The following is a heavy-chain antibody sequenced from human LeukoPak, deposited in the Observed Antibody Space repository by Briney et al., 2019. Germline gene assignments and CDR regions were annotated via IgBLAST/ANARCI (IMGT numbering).Heavy chain of an antibody. Sequence: GGSLRLSCAASGFTFGSYSMNWVRQAPGKGLEWVSSISSSSSYIYYADSVKGRFTISRDNAKNSLYLQMNSLRAEDTAVYYCARASTLRGYYFDYWGQGTLVTVSS. CDR1: GFTFGSYS. CDR3: ARASTLRGYYFDY. V-gene: IGHV3-21*01. CDR2: ISSSSSYI. J-gene: IGHJ4*02.